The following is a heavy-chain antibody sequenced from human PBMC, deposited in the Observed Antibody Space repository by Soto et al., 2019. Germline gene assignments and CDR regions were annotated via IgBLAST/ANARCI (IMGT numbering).Heavy chain of an antibody. V-gene: IGHV3-30-3*01. CDR3: ARDYMIFGVVISLLSYFDY. CDR1: GSTFSSYA. CDR2: ISYDGSNK. J-gene: IGHJ4*02. D-gene: IGHD3-3*01. Sequence: GGSLRLSCAASGSTFSSYAMHWVRQAPGKGLEWVAVISYDGSNKYYADSVKGRFTISRDNSKNTLYLQMNSLRAEDTAVYYCARDYMIFGVVISLLSYFDYWGQGNLVTVSS.